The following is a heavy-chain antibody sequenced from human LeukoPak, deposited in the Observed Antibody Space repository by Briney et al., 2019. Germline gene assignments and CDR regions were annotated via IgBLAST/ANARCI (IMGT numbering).Heavy chain of an antibody. CDR1: GGSFSGYY. CDR3: ARTRNGYYGSGSWGYYGMDV. V-gene: IGHV4-34*01. CDR2: INHSGST. J-gene: IGHJ6*02. D-gene: IGHD3-10*01. Sequence: PSETLSLTCTVYGGSFSGYYWSWIRQPPGKGLEWIGEINHSGSTNYNPSLKSRVTISVDTSKNQFSLKLSSVTAADTAVYYCARTRNGYYGSGSWGYYGMDVWGQGTTVTVSS.